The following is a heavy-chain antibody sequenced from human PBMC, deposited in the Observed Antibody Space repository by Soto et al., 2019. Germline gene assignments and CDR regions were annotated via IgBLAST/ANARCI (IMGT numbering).Heavy chain of an antibody. V-gene: IGHV3-30*18. D-gene: IGHD1-26*01. CDR3: AKDDFAIVGATGAFDY. Sequence: QVQLVESGGGVVQPGRSLRLSCAASGFTFSSYGMHWVRQAPGKGLEWVAVISYDGSNKYYADYVKGRFTISRDNSKNTLYLQMNSLRAEDTAVYYCAKDDFAIVGATGAFDYWGQGTLVTVSS. J-gene: IGHJ4*02. CDR2: ISYDGSNK. CDR1: GFTFSSYG.